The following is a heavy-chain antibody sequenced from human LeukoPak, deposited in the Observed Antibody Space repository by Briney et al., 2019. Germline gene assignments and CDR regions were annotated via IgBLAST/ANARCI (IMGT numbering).Heavy chain of an antibody. J-gene: IGHJ4*02. CDR2: IRSKAYGGTA. V-gene: IGHV3-49*03. Sequence: GGSLRLSCTSSGFTFGDYAMSWFRQAPGKGLEWVAVIRSKAYGGTAEYAASVKGRFTISRDDSKNIAYLQMNSLKTEDTAVYYCTREIDNSGHHVWYFDYWGQGALVTVSS. D-gene: IGHD3-22*01. CDR1: GFTFGDYA. CDR3: TREIDNSGHHVWYFDY.